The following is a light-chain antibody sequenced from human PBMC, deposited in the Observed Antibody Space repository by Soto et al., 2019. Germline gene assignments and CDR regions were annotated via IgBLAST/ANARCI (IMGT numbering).Light chain of an antibody. V-gene: IGLV2-23*02. CDR3: CSYAGGSTYV. CDR2: EVS. Sequence: QSVLTQPPSASGSPGQSVTISCTGTSSDVGGYNYVSWYQQHPGKAPKLMIYEVSKRPSGVSNRFSGSKSGNTASLTISGLQAEDEADYYCCSYAGGSTYVFGTGTKVTVL. CDR1: SSDVGGYNY. J-gene: IGLJ1*01.